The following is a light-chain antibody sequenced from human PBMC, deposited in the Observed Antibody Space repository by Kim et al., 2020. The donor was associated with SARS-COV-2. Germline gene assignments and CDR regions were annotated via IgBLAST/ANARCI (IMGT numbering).Light chain of an antibody. CDR2: ASS. J-gene: IGKJ4*01. CDR1: QSISRY. Sequence: DIQMTQSPSSLSASVGDRVTITCRASQSISRYLNWYQQKPGKAPKLLIYASSSFQSGVPSRFSGSESGTDFTLTISSLQPEDFAIYYCQQTNDTPLTFGGGTKVDIK. V-gene: IGKV1-39*01. CDR3: QQTNDTPLT.